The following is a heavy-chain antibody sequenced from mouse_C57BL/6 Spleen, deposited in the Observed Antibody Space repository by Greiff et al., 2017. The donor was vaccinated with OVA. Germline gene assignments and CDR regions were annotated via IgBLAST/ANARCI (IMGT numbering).Heavy chain of an antibody. CDR2: IDPETGGT. V-gene: IGHV1-15*01. CDR3: TRPPYGNYG. D-gene: IGHD2-1*01. Sequence: QVQLQQSGAELVRPGASVTLSCKASGYTFTDSEMHLVKQTPVPGLGWIGAIDPETGGTAYNQKFPGKAILTAAQSSSTAYMDIRSLTSDDSAVYYFTRPPYGNYGWGQGTTLTVSS. CDR1: GYTFTDSE. J-gene: IGHJ2*01.